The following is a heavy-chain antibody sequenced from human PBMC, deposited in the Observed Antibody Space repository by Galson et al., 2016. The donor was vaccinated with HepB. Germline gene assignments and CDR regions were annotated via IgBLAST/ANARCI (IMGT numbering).Heavy chain of an antibody. Sequence: SETLSLTCAVSGDSITSSGYSWVWIRQPPGEGLQWIGSLYYSGTTFYNPSLRSRVTISVDTSKNQFSLRLHSVTAADTAAYYCARGSNPSLRGEGYYFQHWGQGTLVTVSS. J-gene: IGHJ1*01. CDR1: GDSITSSGYS. D-gene: IGHD2-15*01. CDR3: ARGSNPSLRGEGYYFQH. CDR2: LYYSGTT. V-gene: IGHV4-39*07.